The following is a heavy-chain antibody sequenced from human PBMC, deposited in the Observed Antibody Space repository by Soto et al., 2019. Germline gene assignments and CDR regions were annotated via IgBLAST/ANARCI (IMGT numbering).Heavy chain of an antibody. CDR2: INPNSGGT. CDR1: GYTFTGYY. CDR3: ARAAYSSGPTGYYYGMDV. J-gene: IGHJ6*02. Sequence: ASVKVSGKASGYTFTGYYMHWVRQAPGQGLEWMGWINPNSGGTNYAQKFQGWVTMTRDTSISTAYMELSRLRSDDTAVYYCARAAYSSGPTGYYYGMDVWGQGTTVTVS. D-gene: IGHD6-19*01. V-gene: IGHV1-2*04.